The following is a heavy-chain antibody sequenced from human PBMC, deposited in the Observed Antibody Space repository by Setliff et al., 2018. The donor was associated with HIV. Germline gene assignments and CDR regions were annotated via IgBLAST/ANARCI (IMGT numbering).Heavy chain of an antibody. CDR2: ISKVGGSNT. CDR1: GFTFSSYG. CDR3: AKGASFSGSYFDY. Sequence: GGSLRLSCAASGFTFSSYGMSWVRQAPGKGLEWLATISKVGGSNTYYADSVKGRFTISRDNSKNTLSLQMNSLRVEDTAVYYCAKGASFSGSYFDYWGQGTLVTVSS. V-gene: IGHV3-23*01. J-gene: IGHJ4*02. D-gene: IGHD5-12*01.